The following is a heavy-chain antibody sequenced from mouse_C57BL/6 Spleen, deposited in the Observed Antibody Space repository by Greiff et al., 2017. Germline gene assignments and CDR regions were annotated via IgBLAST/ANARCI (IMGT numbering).Heavy chain of an antibody. J-gene: IGHJ1*03. D-gene: IGHD1-1*01. CDR2: IDPSDSYT. CDR3: ARYDGSSYWYFDV. CDR1: GYTFTSYW. Sequence: VQLQQPGAELVRPGTSVKLSCKASGYTFTSYWMHWVKQRPGQGLEWIGVIDPSDSYTNYNQKFKGKATLTVDTSSSTAYMQLSSLTSEDSAVYDCARYDGSSYWYFDVWGTGTTVTVSS. V-gene: IGHV1-59*01.